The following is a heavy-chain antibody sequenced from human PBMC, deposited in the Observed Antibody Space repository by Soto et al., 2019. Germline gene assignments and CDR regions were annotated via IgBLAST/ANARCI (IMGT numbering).Heavy chain of an antibody. D-gene: IGHD4-17*01. CDR2: INHSGST. V-gene: IGHV4-34*01. CDR3: AREALYVTTNPYYYYGMDV. Sequence: SETLSLTCAVYGGSFSGYYWSWIRQPPGKGLEWIGEINHSGSTNYNPSLKSRVTISVDTSKNQFSLKLSSVTAADTAVYYCAREALYVTTNPYYYYGMDVWGQGTTVTVSS. J-gene: IGHJ6*02. CDR1: GGSFSGYY.